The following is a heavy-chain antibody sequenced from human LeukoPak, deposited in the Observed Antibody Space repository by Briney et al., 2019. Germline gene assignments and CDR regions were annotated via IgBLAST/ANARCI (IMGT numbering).Heavy chain of an antibody. CDR3: ARDPSSGWYNWFDP. CDR1: GGSISSYY. V-gene: IGHV4-4*07. J-gene: IGHJ5*02. D-gene: IGHD6-19*01. CDR2: IYTSGST. Sequence: PSETLSLTCTVSGGSISSYYWSWIRQPAGKGLEWIGRIYTSGSTNYNPSLESRVTMSVDTSKNQFSLKLSSVTAADTAVYYCARDPSSGWYNWFDPWGQGTLVTVSS.